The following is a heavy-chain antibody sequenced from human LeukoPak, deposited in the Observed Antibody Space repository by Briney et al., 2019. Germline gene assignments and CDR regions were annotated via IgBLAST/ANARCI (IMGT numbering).Heavy chain of an antibody. CDR1: GFTFSSYG. V-gene: IGHV3-23*01. J-gene: IGHJ4*02. CDR3: AKDNDYYGSGSYVV. D-gene: IGHD3-10*01. CDR2: ISGSGGST. Sequence: GGSLRLSCAASGFTFSSYGMSWVRQAPGKGLEWVSAISGSGGSTYYADSVKDRFTISRDNSKNTLYLQMNSLRAEDTAVYYCAKDNDYYGSGSYVVWGQGTLVTVPS.